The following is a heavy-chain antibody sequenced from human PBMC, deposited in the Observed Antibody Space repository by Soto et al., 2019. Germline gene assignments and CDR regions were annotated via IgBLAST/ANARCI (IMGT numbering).Heavy chain of an antibody. CDR3: ASEVYCSGGSCHTRDAFDI. J-gene: IGHJ3*02. V-gene: IGHV1-18*01. D-gene: IGHD2-15*01. CDR2: ISAYNGNT. Sequence: SVKVSCKASGYTFTSYGISWVRQAPGQGLEWMGWISAYNGNTNYAQKLQGRVTMTTDTSTSTAYMELRSLRSDDTAVYYCASEVYCSGGSCHTRDAFDIWGQGTMVTVSS. CDR1: GYTFTSYG.